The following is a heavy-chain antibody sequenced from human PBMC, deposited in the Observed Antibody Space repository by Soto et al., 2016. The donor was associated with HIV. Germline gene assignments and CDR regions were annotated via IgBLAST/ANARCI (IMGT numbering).Heavy chain of an antibody. CDR2: IYSGGST. CDR3: ARWVFDGYNYEYYFDY. J-gene: IGHJ4*02. V-gene: IGHV3-66*01. CDR1: GFTVSSNY. D-gene: IGHD5-12*01. Sequence: EVQLVESGGGLVQPGGSLRLSCAASGFTVSSNYMSWVRQAPGKGLEWVSVIYSGGSTYYADSVKGRFTISRDNSKNTLYLQMNSLRAEDTAVYYCARWVFDGYNYEYYFDYWGQGTLVTVSS.